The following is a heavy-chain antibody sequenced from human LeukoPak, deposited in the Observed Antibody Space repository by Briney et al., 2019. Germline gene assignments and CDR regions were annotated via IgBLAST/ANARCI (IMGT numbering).Heavy chain of an antibody. Sequence: GASVKVSCKASGYTLSGNFIQWVRQAPGQGLEWMGWINPNSGATTYAQKFQGRVTMTRDTSISTAYMELSRLTSDDTAVYYCASQLVRGLFGWRQFDPWGQGTLVTVSS. J-gene: IGHJ5*02. CDR2: INPNSGAT. V-gene: IGHV1-2*02. CDR3: ASQLVRGLFGWRQFDP. CDR1: GYTLSGNF. D-gene: IGHD6-6*01.